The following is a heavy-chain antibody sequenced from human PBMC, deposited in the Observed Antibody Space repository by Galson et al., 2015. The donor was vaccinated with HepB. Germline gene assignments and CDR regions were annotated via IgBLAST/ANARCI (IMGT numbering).Heavy chain of an antibody. Sequence: SLRLSCAASGFTFNSYGMHWVRQAPGKGLVWVSHISSAGTSISYADSVKGRFTISRDNAKNTLYLQMNSLGAEDTAVYYCTRDPPGEEFNYWGQGTLVTVSS. D-gene: IGHD3-16*01. CDR1: GFTFNSYG. J-gene: IGHJ4*02. CDR2: ISSAGTSI. V-gene: IGHV3-74*01. CDR3: TRDPPGEEFNY.